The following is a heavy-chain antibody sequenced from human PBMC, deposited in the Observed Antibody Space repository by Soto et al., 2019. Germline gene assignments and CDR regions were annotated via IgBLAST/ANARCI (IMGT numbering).Heavy chain of an antibody. V-gene: IGHV3-30*18. CDR1: GSSLINYD. CDR3: AKGAWYGSSSSSDS. J-gene: IGHJ4*02. D-gene: IGHD6-6*01. Sequence: QVQLVESGGGVVQPGRSLRLSCAASGSSLINYDMHWVRQAPGKGLGWVAVMSYDGSRQFYAYSVRGRFSVSRDISKSALYLQMSSLRIEDTAIYYCAKGAWYGSSSSSDSWGQGTHVTVSS. CDR2: MSYDGSRQ.